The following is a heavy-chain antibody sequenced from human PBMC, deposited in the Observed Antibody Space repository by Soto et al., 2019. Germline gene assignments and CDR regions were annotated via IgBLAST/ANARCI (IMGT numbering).Heavy chain of an antibody. CDR3: VKDASLMVRGVIPFDY. J-gene: IGHJ4*02. Sequence: PGGSLRLSCSASGFTFSSYAMHWVRQAPGKGLEYVSAISSNGGSTYYADSVKGRFTISRDNSKNTLYLQMSSLRAEDTAVYYCVKDASLMVRGVIPFDYWGQGTLVTVSS. V-gene: IGHV3-64D*06. CDR1: GFTFSSYA. CDR2: ISSNGGST. D-gene: IGHD3-10*01.